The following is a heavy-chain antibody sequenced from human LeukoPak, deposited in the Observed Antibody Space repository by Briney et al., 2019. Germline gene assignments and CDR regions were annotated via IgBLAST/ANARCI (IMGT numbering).Heavy chain of an antibody. V-gene: IGHV3-23*01. J-gene: IGHJ4*01. CDR3: AKVQYCSGGSCYSFDY. D-gene: IGHD2-15*01. CDR2: ISGSGGST. CDR1: GFTFSSYA. Sequence: GGSLRLSCAASGFTFSSYAMSWVRQAPGKGLEWVSAISGSGGSTYYADSVKGRFTISRDNSKNTLYLQMNSLRAEDTAVYYCAKVQYCSGGSCYSFDYWGHGTLVTVSS.